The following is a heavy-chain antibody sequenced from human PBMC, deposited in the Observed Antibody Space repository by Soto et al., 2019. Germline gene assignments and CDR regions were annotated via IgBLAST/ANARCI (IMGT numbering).Heavy chain of an antibody. J-gene: IGHJ4*02. CDR3: AKSTYCAGDCYSKDFDA. V-gene: IGHV3-23*04. CDR2: IRLAAGNT. D-gene: IGHD2-21*02. Sequence: EVQLVESGGGLMKPGGSLRLSGSASGFTFINAWMTWVRQAPGKGLEWVSSIRLAAGNTHYADSVRGRFTISRDNLKNILYLQMNYLRAEDTALYYCAKSTYCAGDCYSKDFDAWGQGTLVTVS. CDR1: GFTFINAW.